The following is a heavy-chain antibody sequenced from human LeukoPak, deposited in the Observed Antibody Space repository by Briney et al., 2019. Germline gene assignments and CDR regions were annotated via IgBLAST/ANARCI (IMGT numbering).Heavy chain of an antibody. CDR2: IKGDGSST. Sequence: GGSLRLSCVASGFTFSGYWMHWVRHAPGKGLEWVSRIKGDGSSTSYADSVKGRFTISRDNAKNTLYLQMNSLRAEDTAVYYCAKSDWFDPWGQGTLVTVSS. CDR1: GFTFSGYW. V-gene: IGHV3-74*01. CDR3: AKSDWFDP. J-gene: IGHJ5*02.